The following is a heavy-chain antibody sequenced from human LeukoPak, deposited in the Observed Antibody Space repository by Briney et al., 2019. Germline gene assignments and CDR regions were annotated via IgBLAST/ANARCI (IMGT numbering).Heavy chain of an antibody. Sequence: KVSAPTLVYPAQAFTLTCTFSGFSLTTSGVGVGWIRQPPGKALEWLALIYWDDDKRYSPSLKSRLTITKDTSKNQVVLTMTNMDPVDTATYYCARTRYTYATMNLDFDYWGQGTLVTVSS. CDR1: GFSLTTSGVG. CDR2: IYWDDDK. J-gene: IGHJ4*02. V-gene: IGHV2-5*02. D-gene: IGHD5-18*01. CDR3: ARTRYTYATMNLDFDY.